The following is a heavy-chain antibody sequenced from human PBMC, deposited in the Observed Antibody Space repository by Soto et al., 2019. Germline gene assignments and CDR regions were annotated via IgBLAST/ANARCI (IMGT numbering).Heavy chain of an antibody. D-gene: IGHD1-26*01. Sequence: QLQLQESGSGLVKPSQTLSLTCAVSGGSISSGGYSWSWIRQPPGKGLEWIGYIYHSGSTYYNPSLKRRVTRAVDRSKNQFSLKRSSGTAADTAVYYCAAGGGLPRYYWGQGTLVTVSS. V-gene: IGHV4-30-2*01. J-gene: IGHJ4*02. CDR1: GGSISSGGYS. CDR2: IYHSGST. CDR3: AAGGGLPRYY.